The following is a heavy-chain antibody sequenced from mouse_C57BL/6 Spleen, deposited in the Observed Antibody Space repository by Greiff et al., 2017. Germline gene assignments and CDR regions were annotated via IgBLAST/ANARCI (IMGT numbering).Heavy chain of an antibody. V-gene: IGHV1-69*01. Sequence: QVQLQQPVAELVMPGASVKLSCKASGYTFTSYWMHWVKQRPGQGLEWIGEIDPSDSYTNYNQKFKGKSTLTVDKSSSTAYMQLSRLASVDSAVSYCARLVYDGLDYWGQGTTLTVSS. D-gene: IGHD2-3*01. CDR1: GYTFTSYW. CDR2: IDPSDSYT. J-gene: IGHJ2*01. CDR3: ARLVYDGLDY.